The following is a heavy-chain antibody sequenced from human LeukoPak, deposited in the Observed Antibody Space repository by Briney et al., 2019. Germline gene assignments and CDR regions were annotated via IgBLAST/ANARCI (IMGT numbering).Heavy chain of an antibody. CDR2: ISGSGGST. CDR3: ARENSGSYYQFDY. J-gene: IGHJ4*02. CDR1: GFTFSSYG. Sequence: LSGGSLRLSCAASGFTFSSYGMSWVRQAPGKGLEWVSAISGSGGSTYYADSVKGRFTISRDNAKNSLYLQMNSLRAEDTAVYYCARENSGSYYQFDYWGQGTLVTVSS. D-gene: IGHD1-26*01. V-gene: IGHV3-23*01.